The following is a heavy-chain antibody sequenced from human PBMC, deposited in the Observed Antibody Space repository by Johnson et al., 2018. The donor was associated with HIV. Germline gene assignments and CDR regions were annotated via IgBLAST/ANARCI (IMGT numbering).Heavy chain of an antibody. D-gene: IGHD5-18*01. CDR1: GFTFSNYW. CDR3: ASIYSYGLRAAFDI. Sequence: QVQLVESGGGLVQPGGSMRLSCAASGFTFSNYWMHWVRQVPGKGLEWVAVISYDGSNKYYADSVKGRFTIYRDNSKNTLYLQMNSLRAEDTAVYYCASIYSYGLRAAFDIWGQGTMVTVSS. V-gene: IGHV3-30*03. J-gene: IGHJ3*02. CDR2: ISYDGSNK.